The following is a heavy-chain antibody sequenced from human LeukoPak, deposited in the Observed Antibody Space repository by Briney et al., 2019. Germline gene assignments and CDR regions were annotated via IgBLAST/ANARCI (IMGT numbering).Heavy chain of an antibody. CDR2: ISSSSSYI. D-gene: IGHD6-19*01. CDR1: GFTFSSYS. Sequence: GGSLRLSCAASGFTFSSYSMNWVRQAPGKGLEWVSSISSSSSYIYYADSVKGRLTISRDNAKNSLYLQMNSLRAEDTAVYYCARGTVAVAGGDYWGQGTLVTVSS. J-gene: IGHJ4*02. V-gene: IGHV3-21*01. CDR3: ARGTVAVAGGDY.